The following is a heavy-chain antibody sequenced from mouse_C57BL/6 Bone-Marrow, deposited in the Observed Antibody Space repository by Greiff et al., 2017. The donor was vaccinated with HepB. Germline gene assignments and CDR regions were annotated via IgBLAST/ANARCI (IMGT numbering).Heavy chain of an antibody. V-gene: IGHV1-81*01. Sequence: QVQLQQSGAELARPGDSVKLSCKASGYTFTSYGISWVKQRTGQGLEWIGEIYPRSGNTYYNEKFKGKATLTADKSSSTAYMELRSLTSEDSAVYFCARQAYYYDYEGPFSYWGQGTLVTVSA. CDR3: ARQAYYYDYEGPFSY. CDR1: GYTFTSYG. CDR2: IYPRSGNT. D-gene: IGHD2-4*01. J-gene: IGHJ3*01.